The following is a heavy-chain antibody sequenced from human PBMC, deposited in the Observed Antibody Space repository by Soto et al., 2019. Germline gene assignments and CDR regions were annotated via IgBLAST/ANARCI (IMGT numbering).Heavy chain of an antibody. CDR1: GFTFSSYA. J-gene: IGHJ4*02. CDR3: AKDLGSGWSYFDS. V-gene: IGHV3-23*01. Sequence: GGSLRLSCAASGFTFSSYAMTWVRQAPGKGLEWVSGVSGRGDSTNYADSVKGRFTISRDNSKNTLYLQMNSLRAEDTAVYYCAKDLGSGWSYFDSWGQGTLVTVSS. CDR2: VSGRGDST. D-gene: IGHD6-19*01.